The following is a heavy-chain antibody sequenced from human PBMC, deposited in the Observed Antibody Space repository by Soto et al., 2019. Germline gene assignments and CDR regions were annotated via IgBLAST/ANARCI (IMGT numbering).Heavy chain of an antibody. CDR2: INPSGGST. CDR1: GYTFTSYY. V-gene: IGHV1-46*01. Sequence: ASVKVSCKASGYTFTSYYMHWVRQAPGQGLEWMGIINPSGGSTSYAQKFQGRVTMTRDTSTSTVYMELSSLRSEDTAVYYCARSSSWYISRYYFDYWGQGTLVTVSP. D-gene: IGHD6-13*01. CDR3: ARSSSWYISRYYFDY. J-gene: IGHJ4*02.